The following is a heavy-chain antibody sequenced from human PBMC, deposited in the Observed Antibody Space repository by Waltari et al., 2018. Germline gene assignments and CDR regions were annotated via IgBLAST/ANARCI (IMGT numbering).Heavy chain of an antibody. J-gene: IGHJ4*02. Sequence: QWGAGLLKPSETLSLTCAVYGGSFSGYYWSWIRQPPGKGLEWIGEINHSGSTNYNPSLKSRVTISVDTSKNQFSLKLSSVTAADTAVYYCARGPVGDYWGQGTLVTVSS. CDR3: ARGPVGDY. CDR2: INHSGST. CDR1: GGSFSGYY. D-gene: IGHD1-26*01. V-gene: IGHV4-34*01.